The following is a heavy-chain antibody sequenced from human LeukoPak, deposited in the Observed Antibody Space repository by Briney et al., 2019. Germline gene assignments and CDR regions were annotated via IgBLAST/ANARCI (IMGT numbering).Heavy chain of an antibody. CDR3: VRGLVSRFDY. J-gene: IGHJ4*02. V-gene: IGHV6-1*01. CDR2: TYYRSKWYN. D-gene: IGHD3/OR15-3a*01. Sequence: SQTLSLTCAISGDSVSSNSVAWNWIRQSPSRGFEWLGRTYYRSKWYNDYAVSVKSRITINPDTSKNQCSLQLNSVTPEDTAVYYCVRGLVSRFDYWGQGTLVTVSS. CDR1: GDSVSSNSVA.